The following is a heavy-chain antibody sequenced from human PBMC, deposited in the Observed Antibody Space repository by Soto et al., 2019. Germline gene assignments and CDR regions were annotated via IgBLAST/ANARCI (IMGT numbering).Heavy chain of an antibody. CDR2: IHHSETT. J-gene: IGHJ6*02. D-gene: IGHD3-22*01. Sequence: PSETLSLTCAVYGGSFSGYYWTWIRQPPGTGLEWIGEIHHSETTNYNPSLNSRVSISVDKSKNQFSLKLNSVNAADTADYYCARTSYYDSTGYYNLDVWGPGTTVTVSS. CDR1: GGSFSGYY. V-gene: IGHV4-34*01. CDR3: ARTSYYDSTGYYNLDV.